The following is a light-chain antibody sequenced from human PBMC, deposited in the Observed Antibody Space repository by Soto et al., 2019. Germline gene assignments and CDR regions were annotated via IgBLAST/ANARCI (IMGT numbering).Light chain of an antibody. Sequence: QSALTQPASVSGSPGQSITISCTGTSSDVGSYNLVSWYQQHPGKAPKLMIYEGSKRPSGVSNRFSGSKSGNTASLTISGLQGEDEADYYCSSFTKSSTRVFGTGTKVTVL. J-gene: IGLJ1*01. CDR3: SSFTKSSTRV. V-gene: IGLV2-14*02. CDR1: SSDVGSYNL. CDR2: EGS.